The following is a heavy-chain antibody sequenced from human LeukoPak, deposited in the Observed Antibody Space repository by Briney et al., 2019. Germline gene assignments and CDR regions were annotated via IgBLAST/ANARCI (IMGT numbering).Heavy chain of an antibody. D-gene: IGHD2-8*01. V-gene: IGHV1-18*01. J-gene: IGHJ4*02. CDR2: ISAYNGNT. Sequence: ASVKVSCKASGYTFTNYGISWVRQAPGQGLEWMGWISAYNGNTNYAQKLQGRVTMTTDTSTSTAYMELRSLRSDDTAVYYCARDRCTNGVCYNDYWGQGTLVTVSS. CDR1: GYTFTNYG. CDR3: ARDRCTNGVCYNDY.